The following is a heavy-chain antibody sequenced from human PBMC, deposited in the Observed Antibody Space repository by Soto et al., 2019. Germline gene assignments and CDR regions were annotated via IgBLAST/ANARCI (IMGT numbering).Heavy chain of an antibody. CDR3: AGGDYYHSSGYYFYYYTMDV. D-gene: IGHD3-22*01. Sequence: LEILSLTCAVYGGSFSAYYWSWIRQPPGKGLEWIGEINHSGSTNYNPSLKSRVTISVDTSKNQFSLKLSSVTAADTAVYYCAGGDYYHSSGYYFYYYTMDVWGQGTTVTVSS. CDR2: INHSGST. V-gene: IGHV4-34*01. CDR1: GGSFSAYY. J-gene: IGHJ6*02.